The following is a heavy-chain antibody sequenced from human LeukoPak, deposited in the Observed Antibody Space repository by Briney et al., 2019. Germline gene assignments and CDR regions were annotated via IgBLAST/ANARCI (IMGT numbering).Heavy chain of an antibody. CDR2: IRYDGSNK. J-gene: IGHJ4*02. CDR3: AKDLTYNWNYFDY. Sequence: GGSLRLSCAASGFTFSSYGMHWVRQAPGKGLEWVAFIRYDGSNKYYADSVKGRFTISRGNSKNTLYLQMNSLRAEDTAVYYCAKDLTYNWNYFDYWGQGTLVTVS. CDR1: GFTFSSYG. D-gene: IGHD1-20*01. V-gene: IGHV3-30*02.